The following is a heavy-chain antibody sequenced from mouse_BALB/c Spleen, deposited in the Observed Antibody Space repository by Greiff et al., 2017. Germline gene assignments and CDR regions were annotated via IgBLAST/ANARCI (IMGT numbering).Heavy chain of an antibody. Sequence: EVHLVESGPGLVKPSQSLSLTCTVTGYSITSDYAWNWIRQFPGNKLEWMGYISYSGSTSYNPSLKSRISITRDTSKNQFFLQLNSVTTEDTATYYCAIYDGYWFAYWGQGTLVTVSA. CDR1: GYSITSDYA. V-gene: IGHV3-2*02. D-gene: IGHD2-3*01. CDR3: AIYDGYWFAY. CDR2: ISYSGST. J-gene: IGHJ3*01.